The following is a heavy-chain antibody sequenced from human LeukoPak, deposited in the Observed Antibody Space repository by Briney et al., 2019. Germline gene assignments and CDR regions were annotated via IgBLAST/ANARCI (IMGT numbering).Heavy chain of an antibody. CDR1: GFTFSSYA. J-gene: IGHJ3*02. V-gene: IGHV3-30-3*01. D-gene: IGHD6-19*01. CDR2: ISYDGSNK. CDR3: ARDFSSGWYADDAFDI. Sequence: PGRSLRLSCAASGFTFSSYAMHWVRQAPGKGLEWVAVISYDGSNKYYADSVKGRFTISRDNSKNTLYLQMNSLRAEDTAVYYCARDFSSGWYADDAFDIWGQGTMVTVSS.